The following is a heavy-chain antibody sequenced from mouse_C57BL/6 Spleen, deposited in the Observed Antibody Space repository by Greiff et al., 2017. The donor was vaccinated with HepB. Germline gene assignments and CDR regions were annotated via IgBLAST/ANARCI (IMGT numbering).Heavy chain of an antibody. Sequence: QVHVKQPGAELVKPGASVKLSCKASGYTFTSYWMHWVKQRPGRGLEWIGRIDPNSGGTKYNEKFKSKATLTVDKPSSTAYMQLSSLTSEDSAVYYCASLITTVVANYAMDYWGQGTSVTVSS. D-gene: IGHD1-1*01. CDR3: ASLITTVVANYAMDY. CDR1: GYTFTSYW. V-gene: IGHV1-72*01. CDR2: IDPNSGGT. J-gene: IGHJ4*01.